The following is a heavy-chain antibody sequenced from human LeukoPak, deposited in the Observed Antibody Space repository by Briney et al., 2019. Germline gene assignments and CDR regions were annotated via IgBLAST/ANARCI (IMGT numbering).Heavy chain of an antibody. V-gene: IGHV1-8*01. CDR1: GYTFTSYD. J-gene: IGHJ4*02. Sequence: GASVKVSCKASGYTFTSYDINWVRQATGQGLEWMGWMNPNSGNTGYARKFQGRVTMTRNTSISTAYMELSSLRSEDTAVYYCARGTLRFRRFDYWGQGTLVTVSS. CDR3: ARGTLRFRRFDY. D-gene: IGHD5-12*01. CDR2: MNPNSGNT.